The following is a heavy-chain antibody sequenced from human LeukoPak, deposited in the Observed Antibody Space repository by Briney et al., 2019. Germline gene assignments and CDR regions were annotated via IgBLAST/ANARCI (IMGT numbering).Heavy chain of an antibody. CDR2: ISGRGGST. D-gene: IGHD3-10*01. CDR3: ASRYYYSSGSPPRDFDY. J-gene: IGHJ4*02. Sequence: PGGSLRLSCAASGFTLISYAMSWVRQAPGKGLEWVSAISGRGGSTYYADSVKGRFTISRDNSKNTLYLQMNSLRAEDPAVNYCASRYYYSSGSPPRDFDYWGQGTLLSVSS. CDR1: GFTLISYA. V-gene: IGHV3-23*01.